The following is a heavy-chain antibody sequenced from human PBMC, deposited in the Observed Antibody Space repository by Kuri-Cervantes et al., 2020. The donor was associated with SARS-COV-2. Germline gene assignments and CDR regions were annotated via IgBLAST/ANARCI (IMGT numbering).Heavy chain of an antibody. Sequence: SETLSLTCAVYGGSFSGYYWSWIRQPPGKGLEWIGEINHSGSTNYNPSLKSRVTMSVDTSKNQFSLKLSPVTAADTAVYYCARHGGGEMWLRGGFDYWGQGTLVTVSS. CDR3: ARHGGGEMWLRGGFDY. V-gene: IGHV4-34*01. D-gene: IGHD5-12*01. CDR2: INHSGST. J-gene: IGHJ4*02. CDR1: GGSFSGYY.